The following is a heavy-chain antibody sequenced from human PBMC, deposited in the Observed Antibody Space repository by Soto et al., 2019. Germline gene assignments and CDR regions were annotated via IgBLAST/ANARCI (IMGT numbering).Heavy chain of an antibody. Sequence: GGSLRLSCAASGFTFSSYAMSWVRQAPGKGLEWVSGISGSGGSTYYADSVKGRFTISRDNSKETLYLQMNSLRAEDTAVYYCAKDFWGMTTVTGVLDYWGQGTLVTVSA. CDR3: AKDFWGMTTVTGVLDY. D-gene: IGHD4-17*01. V-gene: IGHV3-23*01. J-gene: IGHJ4*02. CDR2: ISGSGGST. CDR1: GFTFSSYA.